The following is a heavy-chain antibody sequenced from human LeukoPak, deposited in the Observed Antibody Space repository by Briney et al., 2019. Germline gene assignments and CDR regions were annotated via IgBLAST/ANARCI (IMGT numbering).Heavy chain of an antibody. CDR3: AKEFLQYYYDSSGYLGY. CDR2: IRYDGSNR. D-gene: IGHD3-22*01. Sequence: QSGGSLRLSCAASGFTFSSYGMHWVRQAPGKGLQWVAFIRYDGSNRYYADSVKGRFTISRDNSKNTLYLQMNSLRAEDTAVYYCAKEFLQYYYDSSGYLGYWGQGTLVTVSS. CDR1: GFTFSSYG. V-gene: IGHV3-30*02. J-gene: IGHJ4*02.